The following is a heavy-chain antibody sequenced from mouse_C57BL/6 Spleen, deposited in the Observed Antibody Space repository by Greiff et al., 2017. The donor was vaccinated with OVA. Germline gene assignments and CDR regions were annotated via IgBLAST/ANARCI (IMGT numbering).Heavy chain of an antibody. CDR2: ISSGGDYI. CDR3: TRERGRAYWYFDV. V-gene: IGHV5-9-1*02. Sequence: EVKLVESGEGLVKPGGSLKLSCAASGFTFSSYAMSWVRQTPEKRLEWVAYISSGGDYIYYADTVKGRFTISRDNARNTLYLQMSSLKSEDTAMYYCTRERGRAYWYFDVWGTGTTVTVSS. CDR1: GFTFSSYA. D-gene: IGHD3-1*01. J-gene: IGHJ1*03.